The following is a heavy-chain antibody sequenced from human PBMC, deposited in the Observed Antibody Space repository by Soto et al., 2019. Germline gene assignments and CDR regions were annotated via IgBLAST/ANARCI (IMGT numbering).Heavy chain of an antibody. D-gene: IGHD2-15*01. CDR1: GGSISSGASS. CDR2: IYHSGST. CDR3: ARGRWRGVVVAATQHNWFDP. V-gene: IGHV4-30-2*01. J-gene: IGHJ5*02. Sequence: SETLSLTCAVSGGSISSGASSWSWIRQPPXKGLEWIGYIYHSGSTYYNPSLKSRVTISVDRSKNQFSLKLSSVTAADTAVYYCARGRWRGVVVAATQHNWFDPWGQGALVTVSS.